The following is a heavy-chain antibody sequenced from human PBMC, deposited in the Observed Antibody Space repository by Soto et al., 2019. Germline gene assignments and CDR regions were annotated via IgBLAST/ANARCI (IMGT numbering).Heavy chain of an antibody. CDR3: VRDYDWTYDS. CDR2: TRNKARGYTT. Sequence: EVQLVASGGGLVQPGGSLRLSCAASGFTVNDYFIDWVRRAPGKGLEWVGRTRNKARGYTTEYAASVTGRFIISRDHSSNSLSLQMNGLKTEDTAVYYCVRDYDWTYDSWGQGTLVTVSS. D-gene: IGHD3-16*01. V-gene: IGHV3-72*01. J-gene: IGHJ5*01. CDR1: GFTVNDYF.